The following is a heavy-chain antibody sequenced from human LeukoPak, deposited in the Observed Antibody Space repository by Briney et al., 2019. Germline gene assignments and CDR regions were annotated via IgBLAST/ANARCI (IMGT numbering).Heavy chain of an antibody. CDR2: IYYSGST. D-gene: IGHD2-15*01. CDR1: GGSISSDDYY. Sequence: SETLSLTCTVSGGSISSDDYYWSWIRQPPGKGLEWIGYIYYSGSTYYNPSLKSRVTISVDTSKNQFSLKLSSVTAADTAVYYCARETPGGPQNAFDIWGQGTMVTVSS. J-gene: IGHJ3*02. V-gene: IGHV4-30-4*01. CDR3: ARETPGGPQNAFDI.